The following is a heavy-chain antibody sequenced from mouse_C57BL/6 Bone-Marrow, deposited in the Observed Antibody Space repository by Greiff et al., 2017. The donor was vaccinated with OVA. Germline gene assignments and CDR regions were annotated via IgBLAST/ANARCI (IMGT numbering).Heavy chain of an antibody. CDR1: GFTFSSYG. CDR2: ISSGGSYT. J-gene: IGHJ1*03. CDR3: ARHPFYYGSSYWYFDV. Sequence: EVQVVESGGDLVKPGGSLKLSCAASGFTFSSYGMSWVRQTPDKRLEWVATISSGGSYTYYPDSVKGRFTISRDNAKNTLYLQMSSRKSEDTAMYYCARHPFYYGSSYWYFDVWGTGTTVTVSS. V-gene: IGHV5-6*01. D-gene: IGHD1-1*01.